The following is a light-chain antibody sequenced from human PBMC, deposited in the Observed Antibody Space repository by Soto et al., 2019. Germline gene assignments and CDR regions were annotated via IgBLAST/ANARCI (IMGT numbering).Light chain of an antibody. CDR2: DSS. J-gene: IGKJ5*01. V-gene: IGKV1-5*01. CDR1: QSVRNW. Sequence: ASQSVRNWLAWYQKKPGRDPKLLIYDSSSLESGVPSRFSGSGSGTEFRLTISTMQTDDFATYYCQQYDSFSVTFGQGTRLEIK. CDR3: QQYDSFSVT.